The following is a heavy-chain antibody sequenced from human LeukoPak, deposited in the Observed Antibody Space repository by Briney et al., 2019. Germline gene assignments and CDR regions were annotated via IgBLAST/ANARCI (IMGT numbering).Heavy chain of an antibody. CDR1: GFTFSSYA. D-gene: IGHD3-3*01. CDR3: AKAGNYDFWSGYYNFDY. Sequence: GVSLRLSCAASGFTFSSYAMSWVRQAPGKGLEWVSAISGSGGSTYYADSVKGRFTISRDNSKNTLYLQMNSLRAEDTAVYYCAKAGNYDFWSGYYNFDYWGQGTLVTVSS. J-gene: IGHJ4*02. V-gene: IGHV3-23*01. CDR2: ISGSGGST.